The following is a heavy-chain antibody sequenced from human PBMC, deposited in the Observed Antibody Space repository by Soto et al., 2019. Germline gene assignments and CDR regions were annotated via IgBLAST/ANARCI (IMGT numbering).Heavy chain of an antibody. CDR3: ARRTVNIRTFYSGLKTHCFDY. CDR1: GDSMSSSDYY. Sequence: QLQLHESGPGLVKPSETLSLTCAVSGDSMSSSDYYWGWIRQPPGKGLEWIGSIYYSGSTYYNPSLQSRVALSVDTSKTQFSLKLKSVTAADTAIYYCARRTVNIRTFYSGLKTHCFDYWGQGAPVTVSS. D-gene: IGHD6-19*01. V-gene: IGHV4-39*01. J-gene: IGHJ4*02. CDR2: IYYSGST.